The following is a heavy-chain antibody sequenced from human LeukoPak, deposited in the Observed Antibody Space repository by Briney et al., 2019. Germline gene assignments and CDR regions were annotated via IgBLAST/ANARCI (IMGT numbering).Heavy chain of an antibody. CDR2: ISSSGSTI. CDR3: ANTYALGNYYKGGFDP. D-gene: IGHD3-10*01. CDR1: GFTFSDYY. J-gene: IGHJ5*02. V-gene: IGHV3-11*01. Sequence: PGGSLRLSCAASGFTFSDYYMSWIRQAPGKGLEWVSYISSSGSTIYYAGSVKGRFTISRDNAKNSLYLQMNSLRADDTAVYYCANTYALGNYYKGGFDPWGQGTLVTVSS.